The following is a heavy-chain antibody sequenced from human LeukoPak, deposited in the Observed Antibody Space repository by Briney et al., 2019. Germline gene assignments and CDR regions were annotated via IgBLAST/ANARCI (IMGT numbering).Heavy chain of an antibody. CDR1: GGSFSGYY. Sequence: PSETLSLTCAVYGGSFSGYYWSWIRQPPGKGLEWIGEINHSGSTNYNPSLKSRVTISVDTSKNQFSLKLSSVTAADTAVYYCARVGRITMVRGVIYYYYYMDVWGKGTTVTVSS. CDR2: INHSGST. J-gene: IGHJ6*03. CDR3: ARVGRITMVRGVIYYYYYMDV. V-gene: IGHV4-34*01. D-gene: IGHD3-10*01.